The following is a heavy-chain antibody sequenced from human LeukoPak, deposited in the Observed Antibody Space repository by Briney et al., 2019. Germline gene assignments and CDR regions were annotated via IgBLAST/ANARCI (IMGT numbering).Heavy chain of an antibody. V-gene: IGHV1-2*02. CDR2: INPNSGGT. CDR1: GYTFTGYY. CDR3: ARVFRIAVAGRSFDY. J-gene: IGHJ4*02. D-gene: IGHD6-19*01. Sequence: ASVKVSCKASGYTFTGYYMHWVRQAPGQGLEWMGWINPNSGGTKYAQKFQGRVTMTRDTSISTAYMELSRLRSDDTAVYYCARVFRIAVAGRSFDYWGQGTLVTVSS.